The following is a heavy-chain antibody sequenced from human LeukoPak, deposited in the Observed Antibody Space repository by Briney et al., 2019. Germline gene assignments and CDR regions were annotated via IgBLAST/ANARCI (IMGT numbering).Heavy chain of an antibody. D-gene: IGHD3-22*01. J-gene: IGHJ4*02. Sequence: PGTLSDTCTVSGCSLSSGFYWGWIPQPPGKGLGGLGSIYHSGTTYKQPSLKSRATISLDRSNKQFSLKVTSVPATTTPVYHFPRDLQQYDSSGDWGEGALVTVSS. CDR2: IYHSGTT. CDR3: PRDLQQYDSSGD. CDR1: GCSLSSGFY. V-gene: IGHV4-38-2*02.